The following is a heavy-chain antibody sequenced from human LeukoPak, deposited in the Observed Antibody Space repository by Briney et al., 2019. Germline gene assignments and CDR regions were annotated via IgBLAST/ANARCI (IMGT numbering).Heavy chain of an antibody. CDR3: ARESLEVTPENSFDY. V-gene: IGHV1-18*01. J-gene: IGHJ4*02. D-gene: IGHD4-23*01. CDR2: ISAYNGNT. Sequence: ASVKVSCKASGYTFTSYGISWVRQAPGQGLEWMGWISAYNGNTNYAQKLQGRVTMTTDTSTSTAYMELRSLRSDDTAVYYCARESLEVTPENSFDYWGQGTLVTVSS. CDR1: GYTFTSYG.